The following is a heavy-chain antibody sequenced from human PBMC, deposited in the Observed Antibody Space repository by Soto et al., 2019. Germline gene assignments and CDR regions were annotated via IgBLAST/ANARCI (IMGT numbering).Heavy chain of an antibody. CDR3: SKGGGGYSSTWGSKGAVT. Sequence: EVQLLESGGGLVQPGGSLRLSCAASGFTFKNQALSWVRQFPGGGLQWVSAISGGSETTNYADPVKGRFTISRDNSKNTMLLQMNSLRVEDQAVYYCSKGGGGYSSTWGSKGAVTWGQGTLVTVSS. CDR1: GFTFKNQA. J-gene: IGHJ5*02. D-gene: IGHD3-16*01. V-gene: IGHV3-23*01. CDR2: ISGGSETT.